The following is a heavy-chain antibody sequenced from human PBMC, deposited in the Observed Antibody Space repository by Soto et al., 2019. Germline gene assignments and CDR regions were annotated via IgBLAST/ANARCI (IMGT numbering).Heavy chain of an antibody. J-gene: IGHJ3*02. Sequence: GASVKVSCKASGGTFSSYAISWVRQAPGQGLEWMGGIIPIFGTANYAQKFQGRVTITADESTSTAYMELSSLRSEDTAVYYCAWRERYERQSEDAFDIWGQGTMVTDSS. D-gene: IGHD3-9*01. CDR2: IIPIFGTA. CDR3: AWRERYERQSEDAFDI. V-gene: IGHV1-69*13. CDR1: GGTFSSYA.